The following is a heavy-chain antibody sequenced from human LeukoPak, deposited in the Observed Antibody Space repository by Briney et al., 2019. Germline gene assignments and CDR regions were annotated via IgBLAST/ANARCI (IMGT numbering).Heavy chain of an antibody. CDR1: GYTFNSHD. D-gene: IGHD3-10*01. CDR2: INTNTGNP. CDR3: ARVPYVWFGELLGWFDP. Sequence: ASVKVSCKASGYTFNSHDINWVRQAPGQGLEWMGWINTNTGNPTYAQGFTGRFVFSLDTSVSTAYLQISSLKAEDTAVYYCARVPYVWFGELLGWFDPWGQGTLVTVSS. V-gene: IGHV7-4-1*02. J-gene: IGHJ5*02.